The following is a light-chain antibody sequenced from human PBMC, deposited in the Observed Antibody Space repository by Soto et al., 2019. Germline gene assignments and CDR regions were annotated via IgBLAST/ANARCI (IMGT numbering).Light chain of an antibody. Sequence: DIQMTQSPSTLSASVGDGVTITCRASQRISTWLAWYQQKPGKAPKLLISAASSLQRGVPSRFSGSGSGTDFTLAISSLQPEDFATYYCQQSYNTPWTFGQGTRLEIK. V-gene: IGKV1-39*01. CDR2: AAS. CDR3: QQSYNTPWT. CDR1: QRISTW. J-gene: IGKJ5*01.